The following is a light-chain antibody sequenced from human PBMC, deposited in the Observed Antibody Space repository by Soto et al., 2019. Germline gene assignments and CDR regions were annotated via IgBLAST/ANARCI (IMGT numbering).Light chain of an antibody. CDR1: QAINSY. V-gene: IGKV1-9*01. CDR2: GGS. Sequence: IPLTQSPSSLSASVGDRVPITCRASQAINSYLAWYQQEPGKAPKLLIYGGSTLQSGVPSRFSGSGSGTDFTLTISSLQSEDFATYYCQHLNAFPLTFGGGTKVEI. J-gene: IGKJ4*01. CDR3: QHLNAFPLT.